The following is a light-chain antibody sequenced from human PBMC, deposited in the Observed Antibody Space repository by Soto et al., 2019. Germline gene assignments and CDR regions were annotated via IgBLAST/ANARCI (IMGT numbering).Light chain of an antibody. CDR3: QHYSTYPLT. V-gene: IGKV1-5*03. J-gene: IGKJ4*01. CDR1: QSMSSW. CDR2: KAS. Sequence: DIPMTQSPSTLSESVGDIVTITCRASQSMSSWLAWYQQKPGKAPKFLMYKASSLESGVPSRFSGSGSGTEFTLTIDSLQPDDFATYYCQHYSTYPLTFGGGTKVEIK.